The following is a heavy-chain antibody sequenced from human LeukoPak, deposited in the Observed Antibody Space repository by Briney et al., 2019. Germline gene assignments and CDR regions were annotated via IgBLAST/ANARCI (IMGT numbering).Heavy chain of an antibody. D-gene: IGHD3-10*01. J-gene: IGHJ5*02. CDR2: VYYSGNA. V-gene: IGHV4-39*01. CDR3: ARSWYYGSGRYYPDWFDP. CDR1: SGSISSSSYY. Sequence: SETLSLTCTVSSGSISSSSYYWGWIRQPPGKGLQWIGSVYYSGNAYHNPSLKSRVSISVDTSKNQFSLKLSSVTAADTAVYYCARSWYYGSGRYYPDWFDPWGQGTLVAVSS.